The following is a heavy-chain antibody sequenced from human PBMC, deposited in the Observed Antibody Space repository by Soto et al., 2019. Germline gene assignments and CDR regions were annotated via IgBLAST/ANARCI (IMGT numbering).Heavy chain of an antibody. CDR2: IKQDGSEK. J-gene: IGHJ4*02. CDR1: GFIFSSYW. Sequence: GGSLRLSCAASGFIFSSYWMYWVRQAPGKGLEWVANIKQDGSEKYYVDSVKGRFTISRDNAKNSLYLQMNSLRAEDTALYYCARDAPGGYYNYWGQGTLVTVSS. D-gene: IGHD2-15*01. CDR3: ARDAPGGYYNY. V-gene: IGHV3-7*01.